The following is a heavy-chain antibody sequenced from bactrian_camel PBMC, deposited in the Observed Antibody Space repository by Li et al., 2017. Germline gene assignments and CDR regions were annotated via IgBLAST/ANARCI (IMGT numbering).Heavy chain of an antibody. J-gene: IGHJ4*01. CDR2: IYTGGGSA. Sequence: HVQLVESGGDSVQAGGSLRLSCATNAETFNGNCMGWFREAPGKEREAVATIYTGGGSAYYVDSVKGRFTLSEDSAKNTVYLQMNSLKPEDTAMYYCATVPMPYCRTSFLTSVPACYRYSGQGTQVTVS. D-gene: IGHD3*01. V-gene: IGHV3S1*01. CDR1: AETFNGNC.